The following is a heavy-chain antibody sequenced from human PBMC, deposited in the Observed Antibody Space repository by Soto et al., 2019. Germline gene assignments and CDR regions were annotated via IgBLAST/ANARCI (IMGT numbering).Heavy chain of an antibody. Sequence: QVQFVQSGAEVKKPGASVKVSCKASGYTFTTYAIHWVRQAPGQSLAWMGWINAGNGNTKYSQKFKGRVAITSDTSASTAYMELSSLISEDTAVYYCASVSLCFWELFSYFDYWFQGTLVTVSP. CDR3: ASVSLCFWELFSYFDY. V-gene: IGHV1-3*01. J-gene: IGHJ4*02. D-gene: IGHD3-10*01. CDR1: GYTFTTYA. CDR2: INAGNGNT.